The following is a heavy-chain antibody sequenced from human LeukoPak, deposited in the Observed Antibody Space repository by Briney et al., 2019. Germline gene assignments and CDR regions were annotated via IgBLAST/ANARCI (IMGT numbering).Heavy chain of an antibody. V-gene: IGHV3-23*01. CDR1: GFTFSSYA. D-gene: IGHD3-10*01. J-gene: IGHJ4*02. CDR2: ISGSGGST. CDR3: AKAQLWFGEYYFDY. Sequence: PGGSLRLSCAASGFTFSSYAMSWVRQAPGKGLEWVSAISGSGGSTYYADSVKGRFTVSRDNSKNTLYLQMNSLRAEDTAVYYCAKAQLWFGEYYFDYWGQGTLVTVSS.